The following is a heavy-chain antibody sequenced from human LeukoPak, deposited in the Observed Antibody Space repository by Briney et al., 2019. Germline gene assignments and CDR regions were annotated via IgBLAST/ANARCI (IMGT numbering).Heavy chain of an antibody. V-gene: IGHV1-24*01. D-gene: IGHD3-22*01. CDR2: FDPEDGET. CDR3: ATEKNYYDSSGLFL. Sequence: ASAKVSCKVSGYTLTELSMHWVRQAPGKGLEWMGGFDPEDGETIYAQKFQGRVTMTEDTSTDTAYMELSSLRSEDTAVYYCATEKNYYDSSGLFLWGQGTLVTVSS. CDR1: GYTLTELS. J-gene: IGHJ4*02.